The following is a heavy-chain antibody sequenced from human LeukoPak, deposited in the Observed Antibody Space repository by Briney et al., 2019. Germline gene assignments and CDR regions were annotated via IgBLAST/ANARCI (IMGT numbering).Heavy chain of an antibody. D-gene: IGHD5-18*01. J-gene: IGHJ4*02. CDR1: GGTFSSYA. CDR3: ARDSPVRGYSSPLRD. CDR2: IIPIFGTA. Sequence: SVKVSCKASGGTFSSYAISWVRQAPGQGLEWMGGIIPIFGTANYAQKFQGRVTITADESTSTAYMELSSLRSEDTAVYYCARDSPVRGYSSPLRDWGQGTLVTVSS. V-gene: IGHV1-69*13.